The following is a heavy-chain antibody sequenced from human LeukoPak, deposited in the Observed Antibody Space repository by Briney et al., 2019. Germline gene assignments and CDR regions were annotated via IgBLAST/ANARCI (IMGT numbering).Heavy chain of an antibody. CDR2: ISSSSSYI. Sequence: GGSLRLSCAASGFTFSSYSMNWVRQAPGEGLEWVSSISSSSSYIYYADSVKGRFTISRDNAKNSLYLQMNSLRAEDTAVYYCARDEEGGSQDWFDPWGQGTLVTVSS. D-gene: IGHD3-16*01. CDR3: ARDEEGGSQDWFDP. V-gene: IGHV3-21*01. J-gene: IGHJ5*02. CDR1: GFTFSSYS.